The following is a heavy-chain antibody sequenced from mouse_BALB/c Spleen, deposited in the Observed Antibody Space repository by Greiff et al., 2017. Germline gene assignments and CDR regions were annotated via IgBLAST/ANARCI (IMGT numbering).Heavy chain of an antibody. J-gene: IGHJ2*01. Sequence: VQLKESGPGLVKPSQSLSLTCTVTGYSITSDYAWNWIRQFPGNKLEWMGYISYSGSTSYNPSLKSRISITRDTSKNQFFLQLNSVTTEDTATYYCAREEDYYGYDYWGQGTTLTVSS. CDR2: ISYSGST. CDR1: GYSITSDYA. D-gene: IGHD1-2*01. V-gene: IGHV3-2*02. CDR3: AREEDYYGYDY.